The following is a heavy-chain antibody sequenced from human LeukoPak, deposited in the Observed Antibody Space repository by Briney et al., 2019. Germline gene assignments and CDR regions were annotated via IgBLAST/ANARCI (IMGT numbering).Heavy chain of an antibody. CDR1: GYTFTSYG. D-gene: IGHD1-26*01. V-gene: IGHV1-8*03. Sequence: ASVRVSCKASGYTFTSYGISWVRQAPGQGLEWMGWMNPNSGNTGYAQKFQGRVTITRNTSISTAYMELSSLRSEDTAVYYCARDIVGASFSFDYWGQGTLVTVSS. J-gene: IGHJ4*02. CDR2: MNPNSGNT. CDR3: ARDIVGASFSFDY.